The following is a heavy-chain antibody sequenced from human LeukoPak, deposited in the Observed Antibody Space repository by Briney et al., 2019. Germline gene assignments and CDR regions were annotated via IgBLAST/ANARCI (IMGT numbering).Heavy chain of an antibody. CDR1: GGSISSYY. J-gene: IGHJ6*03. Sequence: SETLSLACTVSGGSISSYYWSWIRQPAGKGLEWIGRIYISGSTKYNPSLKSRVTMSVDTSKNQFSLKLSSVTAADTAVYYCARAPYSSGWSSTYYYYYMDVWGKGTTVTVSS. V-gene: IGHV4-4*07. CDR2: IYISGST. CDR3: ARAPYSSGWSSTYYYYYMDV. D-gene: IGHD6-19*01.